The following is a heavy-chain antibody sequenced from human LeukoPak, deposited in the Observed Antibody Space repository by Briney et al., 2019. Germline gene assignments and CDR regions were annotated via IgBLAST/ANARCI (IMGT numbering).Heavy chain of an antibody. J-gene: IGHJ4*02. CDR2: ISGTSYSI. CDR1: GFTFSSYS. Sequence: PGGSLRLSCVASGFTFSSYSMNWFRQAPGKGLEWVSYISGTSYSIYYADSVKGRFTISRDNAKNSLYLQMNSLRDEDTAVYYCARDADMFTDHTHGDYWGLGTLVTVSS. V-gene: IGHV3-48*02. D-gene: IGHD3-9*01. CDR3: ARDADMFTDHTHGDY.